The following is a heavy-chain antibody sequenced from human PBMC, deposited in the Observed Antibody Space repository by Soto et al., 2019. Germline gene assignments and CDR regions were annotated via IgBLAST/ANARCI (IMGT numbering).Heavy chain of an antibody. CDR2: IYYSGST. CDR1: GGSISSYY. V-gene: IGHV4-59*01. Sequence: SETLSLTCTVSGGSISSYYWSWIRQPPGKGLEWIGYIYYSGSTNYNPSLKSRVTISVDTSKNQFSLKLSSVTAADTAVYYCAGDRRDGYNTLDYWGQGTLVTVSS. CDR3: AGDRRDGYNTLDY. J-gene: IGHJ4*02. D-gene: IGHD5-12*01.